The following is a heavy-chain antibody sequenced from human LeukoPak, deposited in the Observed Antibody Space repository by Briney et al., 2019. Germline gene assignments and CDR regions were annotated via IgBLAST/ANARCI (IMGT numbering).Heavy chain of an antibody. J-gene: IGHJ4*02. V-gene: IGHV5-10-1*01. Sequence: GESLKISCKGSGYSFSTHWIGWVRQMPGKGLEWMGRIDPSDSYTNYSPSLQGHVTISADKSISAAYLQWSNLKASDTAMYYCARARGDHYSFDYWGQGTLVTVSS. D-gene: IGHD3-10*01. CDR2: IDPSDSYT. CDR1: GYSFSTHW. CDR3: ARARGDHYSFDY.